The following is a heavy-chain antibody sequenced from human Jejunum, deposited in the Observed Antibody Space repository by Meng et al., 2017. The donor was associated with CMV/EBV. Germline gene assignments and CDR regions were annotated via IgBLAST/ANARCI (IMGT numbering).Heavy chain of an antibody. J-gene: IGHJ4*02. V-gene: IGHV4-4*01. CDR2: IFHSGAS. CDR1: GGSLIGINW. D-gene: IGHD3-16*01. Sequence: LSLTCVVSGGSLIGINWWNWVRRPPGGGLEWIGEIFHSGASNYNPSLKSRATISIDNSKNQFSLRLTSVTVADTAVYFCADPPAGLWGQGVLVTVSS. CDR3: ADPPAGL.